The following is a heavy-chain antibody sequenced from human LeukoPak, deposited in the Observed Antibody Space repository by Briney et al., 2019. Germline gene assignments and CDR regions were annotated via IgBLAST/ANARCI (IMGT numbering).Heavy chain of an antibody. Sequence: GGSLRLSCAASRFTFNKYGMHWVRQAPGKGLEWVAFIRYDGSNKNYADSVKGRFTISRDNSKNTLYLQMNSLRAEDTAVYYCARDHMRGWTGITGVNAQVYWGQGTLVTVSS. V-gene: IGHV3-30*02. CDR2: IRYDGSNK. CDR3: ARDHMRGWTGITGVNAQVY. J-gene: IGHJ4*02. D-gene: IGHD1-20*01. CDR1: RFTFNKYG.